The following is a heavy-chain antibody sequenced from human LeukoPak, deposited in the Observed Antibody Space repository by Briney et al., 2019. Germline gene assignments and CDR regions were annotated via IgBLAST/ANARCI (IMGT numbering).Heavy chain of an antibody. CDR3: AREVGSFDY. CDR1: GGSISSGSYY. D-gene: IGHD1-26*01. V-gene: IGHV4-61*02. CDR2: IYISGST. J-gene: IGHJ4*02. Sequence: KSSESLSPTCTVSGGSISSGSYYWSWIRQTAGKGLEWIGRIYISGSTNYNPSLKSRVTISVDTSKNQFSLKLSSVTATDTAVYYCAREVGSFDYWGQGTLVTVSS.